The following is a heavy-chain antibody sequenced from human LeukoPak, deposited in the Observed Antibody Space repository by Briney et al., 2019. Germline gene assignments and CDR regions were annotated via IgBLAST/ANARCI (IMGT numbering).Heavy chain of an antibody. J-gene: IGHJ2*01. D-gene: IGHD6-6*01. CDR1: GYTFTGYY. Sequence: ASVKVSCKASGYTFTGYYMHWVRQAPGQGLEWMGWINPNSGGTNYAQKFQGRVTMTRDTSTSTVYMELSSLRSEDTAVYYRARDRIAARTYWYFDLWGRGTLVTVSS. V-gene: IGHV1-2*02. CDR2: INPNSGGT. CDR3: ARDRIAARTYWYFDL.